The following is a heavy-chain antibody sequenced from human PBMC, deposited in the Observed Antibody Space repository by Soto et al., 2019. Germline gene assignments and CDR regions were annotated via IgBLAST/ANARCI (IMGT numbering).Heavy chain of an antibody. CDR3: ARDGGTIFGVVGSHYYYYGMDV. D-gene: IGHD3-3*01. V-gene: IGHV1-69*13. CDR1: GGTFSSYA. Sequence: ASVKVSCKASGGTFSSYAISRVRQAPGQGLEWMGGIIPIFGTANYAQKFQGRVTITADESTSTAYMELSSLRSEDTAVYYCARDGGTIFGVVGSHYYYYGMDVWGQGTTVTVSS. J-gene: IGHJ6*02. CDR2: IIPIFGTA.